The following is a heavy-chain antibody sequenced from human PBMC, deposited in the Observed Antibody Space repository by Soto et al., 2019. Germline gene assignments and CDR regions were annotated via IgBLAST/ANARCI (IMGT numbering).Heavy chain of an antibody. Sequence: QVQLVESGGGVVQPGRSLGLSCAASGFTFSSYAMHWVRQAPGKGLEWVAVISYDGSNKYYADSVKGRFTISRDNSKNTLYLQMNSLRAEDTAVYYCAREDYYDSSGYYDYWGQGTLVTVSS. CDR2: ISYDGSNK. V-gene: IGHV3-30-3*01. D-gene: IGHD3-22*01. CDR3: AREDYYDSSGYYDY. CDR1: GFTFSSYA. J-gene: IGHJ4*02.